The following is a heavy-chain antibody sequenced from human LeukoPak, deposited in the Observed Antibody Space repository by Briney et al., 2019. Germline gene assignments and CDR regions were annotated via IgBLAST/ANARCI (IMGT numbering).Heavy chain of an antibody. Sequence: GGSLRLSCAASGFTFSSYGMHWVRQAPGKGLEWVAFIRYDGSNKYYADSVKGRFTISRDNSKNTLYLQMNSLRAEDTAVHYCAKIRYFDWWSFDPWGQGTLVTVSS. D-gene: IGHD3-9*01. CDR3: AKIRYFDWWSFDP. J-gene: IGHJ5*02. CDR2: IRYDGSNK. CDR1: GFTFSSYG. V-gene: IGHV3-30*02.